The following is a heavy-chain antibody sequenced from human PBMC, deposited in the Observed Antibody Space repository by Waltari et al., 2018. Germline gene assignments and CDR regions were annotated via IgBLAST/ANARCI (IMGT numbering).Heavy chain of an antibody. CDR1: GFTFRSYG. J-gene: IGHJ4*02. V-gene: IGHV3-30*02. CDR2: IRYDGSNK. Sequence: QVQLVESGVGVVQPGGSLSLSRAASGFTFRSYGMHWVRQAPGKGLEWVAFIRYDGSNKYYADSVKGRFTISRDNSKNTLYLQMNSLRAEDTAVYYCAKVRWELLRIDYWGQGTLVTVSS. D-gene: IGHD1-26*01. CDR3: AKVRWELLRIDY.